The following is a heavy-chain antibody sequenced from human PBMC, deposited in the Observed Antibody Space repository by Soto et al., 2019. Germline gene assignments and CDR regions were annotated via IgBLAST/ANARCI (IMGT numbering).Heavy chain of an antibody. Sequence: QVQLQESGPGLVKPSETLSLTCTVSGGSISSYYWSWIRQPPGKGLEWIGYIYYSGSTNYNPSLNSRVPLSVDTSQNQCSLKLSFVTAAATAVYYCARRDGVYFDSWGQGTLVTVSS. CDR1: GGSISSYY. CDR3: ARRDGVYFDS. V-gene: IGHV4-59*08. D-gene: IGHD4-17*01. CDR2: IYYSGST. J-gene: IGHJ4*02.